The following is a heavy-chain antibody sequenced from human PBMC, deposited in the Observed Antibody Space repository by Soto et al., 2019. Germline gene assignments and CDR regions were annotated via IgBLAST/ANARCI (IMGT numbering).Heavy chain of an antibody. CDR1: GFTFSSYA. CDR3: VSAPEQRPIDF. Sequence: GGSLRLSCAASGFTFSSYAMSWVRQAPGKGLEWVSGISDGGRVTSYADSVKGRFTISRDNAKNTLYLQMDSLRAEDTAVYYCVSAPEQRPIDFWGHRSLVTVSS. J-gene: IGHJ4*01. CDR2: ISDGGRVT. V-gene: IGHV3-23*01. D-gene: IGHD6-19*01.